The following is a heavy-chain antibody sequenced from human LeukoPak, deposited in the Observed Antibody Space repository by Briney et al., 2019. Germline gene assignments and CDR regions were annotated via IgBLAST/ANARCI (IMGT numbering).Heavy chain of an antibody. J-gene: IGHJ4*02. Sequence: SVKVSCKAFGGTFRSYAISWGRQAPRQGREWRGRVIPILGIADYAQNFQGRVTITADRSTSTAYMEMSSLRSEDTAVYYCARDPPPDMYGVYDYFDYWGQGTLVTVSS. CDR2: VIPILGIA. CDR1: GGTFRSYA. CDR3: ARDPPPDMYGVYDYFDY. D-gene: IGHD4-17*01. V-gene: IGHV1-69*04.